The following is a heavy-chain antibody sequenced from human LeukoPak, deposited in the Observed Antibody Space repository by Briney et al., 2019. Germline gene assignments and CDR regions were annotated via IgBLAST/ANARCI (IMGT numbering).Heavy chain of an antibody. V-gene: IGHV3-21*04. CDR1: GFTFSSYS. D-gene: IGHD6-19*01. CDR3: AKTHSSSVYYYGMDV. CDR2: ISSSSSYI. Sequence: GGSLRLSCAASGFTFSSYSMNWVRQAPGKGLEWVSSISSSSSYIYYADSVKGRFTISRDNAKNSLYLQMNSLRAEDTALYYCAKTHSSSVYYYGMDVWGQGTTVTVSS. J-gene: IGHJ6*02.